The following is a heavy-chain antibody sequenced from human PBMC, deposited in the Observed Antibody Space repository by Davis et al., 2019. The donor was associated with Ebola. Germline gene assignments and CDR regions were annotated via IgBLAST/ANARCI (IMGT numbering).Heavy chain of an antibody. CDR3: AKVQGIAATGAIDY. CDR1: GFTFDDYT. J-gene: IGHJ4*02. CDR2: ISWDGGST. Sequence: GESLKISCAASGFTFDDYTMHWVRQAPGKGLERVSLISWDGGSTYYADSVKGRFTISRDNSKNSLYLQMNSLRTEETALYYCAKVQGIAATGAIDYWGQGTLVTVSS. D-gene: IGHD6-13*01. V-gene: IGHV3-43*01.